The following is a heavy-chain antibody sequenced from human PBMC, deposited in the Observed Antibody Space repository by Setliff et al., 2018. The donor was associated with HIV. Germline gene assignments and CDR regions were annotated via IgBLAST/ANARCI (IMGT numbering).Heavy chain of an antibody. CDR3: ASRVYYYDSNNFLREEGFDP. D-gene: IGHD3-22*01. V-gene: IGHV4-59*08. Sequence: SETLSLTCTVSGVSISNYYWSWIRQPPGKGLEWIGYMYYSGKTYYNPSLKSRVTISIDTSKNQFSLNLTSVTAADTAVYYCASRVYYYDSNNFLREEGFDPWGQGTLVTVSS. CDR1: GVSISNYY. CDR2: MYYSGKT. J-gene: IGHJ5*02.